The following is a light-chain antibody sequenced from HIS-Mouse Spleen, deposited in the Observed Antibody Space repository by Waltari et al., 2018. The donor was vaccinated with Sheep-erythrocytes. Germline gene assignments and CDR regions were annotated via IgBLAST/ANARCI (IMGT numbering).Light chain of an antibody. V-gene: IGLV2-23*01. J-gene: IGLJ3*02. CDR1: SSHVGSYNL. CDR3: CSYAGSSTPWV. CDR2: EGS. Sequence: QSALTQPASVSGSPVQSITISCTGTSSHVGSYNLVSWYQQHPGKAPKLMIYEGSKRPSGVSNRFSGSKSGNTAYLTISGLQAEDEADYYCCSYAGSSTPWVFGGGTKLTVL.